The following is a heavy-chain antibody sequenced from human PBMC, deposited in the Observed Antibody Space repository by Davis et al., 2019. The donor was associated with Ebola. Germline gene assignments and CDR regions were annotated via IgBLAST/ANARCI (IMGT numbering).Heavy chain of an antibody. CDR1: GYTFTSYY. D-gene: IGHD2-2*01. V-gene: IGHV1-3*01. Sequence: ASVKVSCKASGYTFTSYYMHWVRQAPGQRLEWMGWINAGNGNTKYSQKFQGRVTITRDTSASTAYMELSSLRSEDTAVYYCAREGYCSSTSCRYYYYGMDVWGQGTTVTVSS. J-gene: IGHJ6*02. CDR2: INAGNGNT. CDR3: AREGYCSSTSCRYYYYGMDV.